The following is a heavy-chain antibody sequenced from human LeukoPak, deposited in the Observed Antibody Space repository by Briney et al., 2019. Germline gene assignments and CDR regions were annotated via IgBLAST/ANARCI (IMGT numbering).Heavy chain of an antibody. D-gene: IGHD1-26*01. J-gene: IGHJ4*02. Sequence: PGGSLRLSCAASEFTVSSNYMSWVRQAPGKGPEWVSTISSSGGNTYYADSVKGRFTFSRDNSRSTLHLQMISLRAEDTAVYYCARNSALRSDYFDYWGQGTLVTVSS. CDR1: EFTVSSNY. CDR3: ARNSALRSDYFDY. V-gene: IGHV3-23*01. CDR2: ISSSGGNT.